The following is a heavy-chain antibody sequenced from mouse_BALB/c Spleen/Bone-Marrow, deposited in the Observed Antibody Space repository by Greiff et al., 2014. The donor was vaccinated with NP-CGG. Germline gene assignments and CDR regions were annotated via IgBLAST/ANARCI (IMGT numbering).Heavy chain of an antibody. V-gene: IGHV14-3*02. CDR1: GFNIKDTY. J-gene: IGHJ3*01. CDR2: IDPANGNT. Sequence: VQLKESGAELVKPGASVKLPCTASGFNIKDTYMHWGKQRPEQGLEWIGRIDPANGNTKYDPKFQGKATITADTSSNTAYLQLSSLTSEDTAVYYCASYYYGSSTFAYWGQGTLVTVSA. D-gene: IGHD1-1*01. CDR3: ASYYYGSSTFAY.